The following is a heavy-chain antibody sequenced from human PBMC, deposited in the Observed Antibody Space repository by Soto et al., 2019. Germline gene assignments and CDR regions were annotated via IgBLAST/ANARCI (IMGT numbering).Heavy chain of an antibody. Sequence: GGSLRLSCAASGFTFSSYAMHWVRQAPGKGLEWVAVISYDGSNKYYADSVKGRFTISRDNSKNTLYLQMNSLRAEDTAVYYCAKGPEQLVHGVFDCWGQGTLVTVSS. CDR3: AKGPEQLVHGVFDC. J-gene: IGHJ4*02. D-gene: IGHD6-6*01. V-gene: IGHV3-30-3*01. CDR1: GFTFSSYA. CDR2: ISYDGSNK.